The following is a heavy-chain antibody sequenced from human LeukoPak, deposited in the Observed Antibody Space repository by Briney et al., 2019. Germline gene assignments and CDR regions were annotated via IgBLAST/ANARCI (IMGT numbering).Heavy chain of an antibody. V-gene: IGHV4-34*01. J-gene: IGHJ4*02. CDR3: ARWRSSGYDFWSGYYIPYYFDY. Sequence: SETLSLTCAVYGGSFSGYYWSWIRQPPGKGLEWIGEINHSGSTNYNPSLKSRVTTSVDTSENQFSLKLSSVTAADTAVYYCARWRSSGYDFWSGYYIPYYFDYWGQGTLVTVSS. CDR2: INHSGST. D-gene: IGHD3-3*01. CDR1: GGSFSGYY.